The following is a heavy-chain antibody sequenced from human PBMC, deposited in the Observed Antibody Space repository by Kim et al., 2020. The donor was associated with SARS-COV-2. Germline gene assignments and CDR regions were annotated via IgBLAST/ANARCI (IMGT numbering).Heavy chain of an antibody. Sequence: SETLSLTCAVYGGSFSGYYWSWIRQPPGKGLEWIGEINHSGSTNYNPSLKSRVTISVDTSKNQFSLKLSSVTAADTAVYYCARGGIQLWLGQKAGFADYWGQGTLVTVSS. CDR1: GGSFSGYY. CDR3: ARGGIQLWLGQKAGFADY. D-gene: IGHD5-18*01. CDR2: INHSGST. J-gene: IGHJ4*02. V-gene: IGHV4-34*01.